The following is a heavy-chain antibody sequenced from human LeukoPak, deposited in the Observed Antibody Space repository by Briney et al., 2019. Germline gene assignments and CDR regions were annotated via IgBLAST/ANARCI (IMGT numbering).Heavy chain of an antibody. CDR2: ITNDGSST. V-gene: IGHV3-74*01. J-gene: IGHJ4*02. CDR3: VREGVYSYGPFDY. Sequence: PGGSLRLSCAASGLTFSSHWMHWVRQAPGKGLVWVSRITNDGSSTTYADSVKGRFTISRDNAKNMLYLQVNSLRAEDTAVYYCVREGVYSYGPFDYWGQGTLVTVSS. D-gene: IGHD5-18*01. CDR1: GLTFSSHW.